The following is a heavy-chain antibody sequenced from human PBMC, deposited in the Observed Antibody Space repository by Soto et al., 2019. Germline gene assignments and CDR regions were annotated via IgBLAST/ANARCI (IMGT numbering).Heavy chain of an antibody. D-gene: IGHD1-26*01. Sequence: XESLRLSCAASCISLSSDSMSWVRQAPGKGPEWVSGISASGGSTSYADSVKGRFTISRDNSKNTLYLQMNSLRADDTAVYNCAKGQNSGTYRFYFDYWGQGALVTVSS. V-gene: IGHV3-23*01. J-gene: IGHJ4*02. CDR2: ISASGGST. CDR1: CISLSSDS. CDR3: AKGQNSGTYRFYFDY.